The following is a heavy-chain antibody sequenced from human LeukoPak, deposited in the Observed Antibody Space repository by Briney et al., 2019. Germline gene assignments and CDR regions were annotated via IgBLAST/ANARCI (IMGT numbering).Heavy chain of an antibody. Sequence: PSETLSLTCTVSGGSISSSSYYWGWIRQPPGKGLEWIGSIYYSGSTYYNPSLKSRVTISVDTSKNQFSLKLSSVTAADTAVYYCARVRSSMDVWGKGTTVTVSS. J-gene: IGHJ6*03. CDR1: GGSISSSSYY. V-gene: IGHV4-39*07. D-gene: IGHD6-13*01. CDR3: ARVRSSMDV. CDR2: IYYSGST.